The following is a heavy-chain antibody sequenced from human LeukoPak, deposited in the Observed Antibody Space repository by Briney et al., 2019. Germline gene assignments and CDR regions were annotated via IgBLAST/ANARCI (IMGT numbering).Heavy chain of an antibody. CDR3: AKEKDIVVVPAPVFDY. D-gene: IGHD2-2*01. CDR2: ISGSGSTI. J-gene: IGHJ4*02. V-gene: IGHV3-48*03. CDR1: GFTFSSYE. Sequence: GGSLRLSCAASGFTFSSYEMNWVRQAPGKGLEWVSDISGSGSTIYYADSVKGRFTISRDNAKNSLYLQMNSLRAEDTAVYYCAKEKDIVVVPAPVFDYWGQGTLVTVSS.